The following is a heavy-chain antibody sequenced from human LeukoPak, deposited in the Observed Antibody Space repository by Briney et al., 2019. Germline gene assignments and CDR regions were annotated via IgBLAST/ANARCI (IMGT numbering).Heavy chain of an antibody. J-gene: IGHJ4*02. D-gene: IGHD3-22*01. CDR1: GFTFSSYW. CDR2: IRQDGSEE. CDR3: ARDGDDSSGYYGDY. Sequence: GGSLRLSCAASGFTFSSYWMSWVRQAPGKGLEWVANIRQDGSEEFYVDSVKGRFTISRDNAKNSLYLQMNSLRAEDTAVYYCARDGDDSSGYYGDYWGQGTLVTVSS. V-gene: IGHV3-7*01.